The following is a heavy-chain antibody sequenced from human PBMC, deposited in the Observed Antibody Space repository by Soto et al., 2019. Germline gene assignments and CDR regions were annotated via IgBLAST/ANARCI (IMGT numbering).Heavy chain of an antibody. CDR2: IYPGDSDT. J-gene: IGHJ6*02. V-gene: IGHV5-51*01. CDR3: ARTYSSGPPGNYYYYGMDV. Sequence: LGESLKISCKGSGYSFTSYWIGWVRQMPGKGREWMGIIYPGDSDTRYSPSFQGQVTISADKSISTAYLQWSSLKASDTAMYYCARTYSSGPPGNYYYYGMDVWGQGTTVTVSS. D-gene: IGHD6-19*01. CDR1: GYSFTSYW.